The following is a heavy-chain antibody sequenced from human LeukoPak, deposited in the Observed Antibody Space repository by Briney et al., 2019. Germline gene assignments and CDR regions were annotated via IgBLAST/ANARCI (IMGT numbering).Heavy chain of an antibody. D-gene: IGHD6-19*01. CDR3: ARDPGGSGWYAYYYGMDV. CDR1: GYTFTSYD. J-gene: IGHJ6*02. CDR2: MNPNSGNT. Sequence: ASVKVSCKASGYTFTSYDINWVRQATGQGLEWMGWMNPNSGNTGYAQKFQGRVTMTRNTSISTAYMELSSLRSEDTAVYYCARDPGGSGWYAYYYGMDVWGQGTTVTVSS. V-gene: IGHV1-8*01.